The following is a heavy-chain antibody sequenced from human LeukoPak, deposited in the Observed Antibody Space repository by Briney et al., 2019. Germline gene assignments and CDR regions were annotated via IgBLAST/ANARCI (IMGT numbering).Heavy chain of an antibody. Sequence: GGSLRLSCAASGFTFSDYYMSRIRQAPGKGLEWVSYISSSSSYTNYADSVKGRFTISRDNAKNSLYLQMNSLRAEDTAVYYCARGDYDILTGYPYGYYYYGMDVWGKGTTVTVSS. CDR1: GFTFSDYY. V-gene: IGHV3-11*06. D-gene: IGHD3-9*01. J-gene: IGHJ6*04. CDR3: ARGDYDILTGYPYGYYYYGMDV. CDR2: ISSSSSYT.